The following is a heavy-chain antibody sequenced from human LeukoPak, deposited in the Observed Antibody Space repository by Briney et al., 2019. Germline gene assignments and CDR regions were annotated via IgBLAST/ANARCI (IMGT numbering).Heavy chain of an antibody. CDR3: AVLMRHYGIDV. V-gene: IGHV4-34*01. CDR2: INYDGHT. D-gene: IGHD3-9*01. J-gene: IGHJ6*02. CDR1: GGSLSGNY. Sequence: SETLSLTCAVHGGSLSGNYGNWIRQTPGKGPEWLGDINYDGHTNYNPSLESRLTISVDSSKNQFALTLRSVTAADAAVYYCAVLMRHYGIDVWGQGTTVTVSS.